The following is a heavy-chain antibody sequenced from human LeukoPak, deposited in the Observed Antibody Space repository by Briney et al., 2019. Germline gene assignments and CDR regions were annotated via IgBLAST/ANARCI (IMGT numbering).Heavy chain of an antibody. D-gene: IGHD3-3*01. CDR3: ARQISDYYYYYIDV. CDR2: IYYSGTT. V-gene: IGHV4-39*01. CDR1: SGSISSSHYY. Sequence: SQTLSLTCTVSSGSISSSHYYWDWIRQPPGKGLEWIWTIYYSGTTYYNPSLESRATISVDASKNQFYLMLNSVTAADTAVYYCARQISDYYYYYIDVWGKGTTVTVSS. J-gene: IGHJ6*03.